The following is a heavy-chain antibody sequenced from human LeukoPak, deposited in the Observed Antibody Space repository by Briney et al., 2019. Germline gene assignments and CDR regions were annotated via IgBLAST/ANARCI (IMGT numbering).Heavy chain of an antibody. J-gene: IGHJ5*02. V-gene: IGHV1-2*02. CDR1: GYTFTGYY. CDR2: INPNSGGT. Sequence: AASVKVPCKASGYTFTGYYMHWVRQAPGQGLEWMGWINPNSGGTNYAQKFQGRVTMTRDTSISTAYMELSRLRSDDTAVYYCARVLLVIPNTNWFDPWGQGTLVTVSS. CDR3: ARVLLVIPNTNWFDP. D-gene: IGHD3-9*01.